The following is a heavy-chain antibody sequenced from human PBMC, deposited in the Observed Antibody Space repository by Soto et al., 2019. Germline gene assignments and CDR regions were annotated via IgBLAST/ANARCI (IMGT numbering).Heavy chain of an antibody. V-gene: IGHV3-23*01. J-gene: IGHJ6*02. Sequence: EVQLLESGGGLVQPGGSLTLSCAASGFTFSTYAMSWVRQAPGKGLEWVSSISGGGDSTFYADSVRGLFTISRDNSQNTLYLQTTTLSAEDTAVYYCAKAYRTGWYNDGGDVWGQGTTVTVSS. CDR1: GFTFSTYA. CDR2: ISGGGDST. CDR3: AKAYRTGWYNDGGDV. D-gene: IGHD6-19*01.